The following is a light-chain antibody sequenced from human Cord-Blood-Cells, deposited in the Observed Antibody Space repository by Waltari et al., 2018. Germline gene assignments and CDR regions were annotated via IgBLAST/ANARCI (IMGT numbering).Light chain of an antibody. CDR2: DVS. V-gene: IGLV2-11*01. CDR3: CSYAGSYTYV. CDR1: SSDVGGYNY. J-gene: IGLJ1*01. Sequence: QSALTQPRSVSGSPGQSVTISCTGPSSDVGGYNYVSWYQKQPGKAPKLKVYDVSKRPSGVPDRFSGSKSGNTASLTISGLQAEYEADYYCCSYAGSYTYVFGTGTKVTVL.